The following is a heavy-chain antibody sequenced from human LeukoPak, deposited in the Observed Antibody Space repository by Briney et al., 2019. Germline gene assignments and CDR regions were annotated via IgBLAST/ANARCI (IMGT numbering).Heavy chain of an antibody. CDR2: ISYDGSNK. CDR1: GFTFSSYA. D-gene: IGHD6-19*01. Sequence: GGSLRLSCAASGFTFSSYAMHWVRQAPGKGLEWVAVISYDGSNKYYADSVKGRFTISRDNSKNTLYLHMNSLRAEDTAVYYCPRDRSSGPRGPFDYWGQGTLVTVSS. CDR3: PRDRSSGPRGPFDY. V-gene: IGHV3-30-3*01. J-gene: IGHJ4*02.